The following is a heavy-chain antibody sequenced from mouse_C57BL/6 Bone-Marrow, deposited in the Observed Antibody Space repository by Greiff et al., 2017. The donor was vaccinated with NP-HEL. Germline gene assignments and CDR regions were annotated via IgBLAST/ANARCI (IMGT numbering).Heavy chain of an antibody. CDR3: ARDTTVDY. J-gene: IGHJ2*01. D-gene: IGHD1-1*01. CDR2: IYPGDGDT. CDR1: GYAFSSSW. Sequence: QVQLQQSGPELVKPGASVKISCKASGYAFSSSWMNWVKQRPGKGLEWIGRIYPGDGDTNYNGKFKGKGTLTADKSSSTAYMQLSSLTSEDSAVYFCARDTTVDYWGQGTTLTVSS. V-gene: IGHV1-82*01.